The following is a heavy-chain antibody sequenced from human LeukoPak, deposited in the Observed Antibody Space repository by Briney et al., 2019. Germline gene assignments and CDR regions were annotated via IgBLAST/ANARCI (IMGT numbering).Heavy chain of an antibody. Sequence: GGSLRLSCAASRFTFRNYGMHWVRQAPGKGLEWVATIWYDGSNQYYADSVKGRFTISRDNSKNTLYLQMNSLRAEDTAVYYCAKELGITMIVVVYDYWGQGTLVTVSS. V-gene: IGHV3-33*06. CDR2: IWYDGSNQ. D-gene: IGHD3-22*01. J-gene: IGHJ4*02. CDR1: RFTFRNYG. CDR3: AKELGITMIVVVYDY.